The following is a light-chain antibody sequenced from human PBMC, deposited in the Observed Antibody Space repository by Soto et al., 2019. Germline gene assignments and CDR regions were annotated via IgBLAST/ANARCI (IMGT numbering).Light chain of an antibody. Sequence: IQRPQPPSSLSASVGAGVTITCRPSQNINNYLAWFQQEPGKAPKSVIYDASNLHTGVPSKFSGSGSGTDFTLTIDSLQPEDFATYYCQQHHSYPFTFCGGTKVEI. J-gene: IGKJ4*01. V-gene: IGKV1-16*02. CDR1: QNINNY. CDR2: DAS. CDR3: QQHHSYPFT.